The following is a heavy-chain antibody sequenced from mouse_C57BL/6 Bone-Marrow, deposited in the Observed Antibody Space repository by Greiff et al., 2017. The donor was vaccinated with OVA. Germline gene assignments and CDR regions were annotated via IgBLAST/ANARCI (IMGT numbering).Heavy chain of an antibody. CDR1: GFTFTSYA. Sequence: DVLLVESGGGLVKPGASVKLSCTASGFTFTSYAMSWVRQTPEQSLEWVATISAGSGCTSYPDNVKGRFTISRDNAKNTLYLQMSHLKSEDTAMYYCARDGEYLDDWGQGTTLTVSS. V-gene: IGHV5-4*01. CDR3: ARDGEYLDD. CDR2: ISAGSGCT. J-gene: IGHJ2*01.